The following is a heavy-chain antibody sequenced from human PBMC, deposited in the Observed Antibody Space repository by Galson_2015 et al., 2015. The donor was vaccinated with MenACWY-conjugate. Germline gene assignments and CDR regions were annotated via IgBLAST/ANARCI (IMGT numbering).Heavy chain of an antibody. D-gene: IGHD1-26*01. CDR2: ISPGDSET. CDR1: GYTFTTYW. Sequence: QSGAEVKKPGESLTLSCKASGYTFTTYWIGWVRQLPGKGLEWMGLISPGDSETRYSPAFQGQVTISADKSISTAYVQWDSLQASDTAMYYCARHPPGGRGMDVWGQGTTVTVSS. V-gene: IGHV5-51*01. J-gene: IGHJ6*02. CDR3: ARHPPGGRGMDV.